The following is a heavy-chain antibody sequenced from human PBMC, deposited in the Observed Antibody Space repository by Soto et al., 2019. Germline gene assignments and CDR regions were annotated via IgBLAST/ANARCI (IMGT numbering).Heavy chain of an antibody. CDR2: IKSKTDGGTT. CDR3: TTTDSWGGWYPDPGNLDY. CDR1: GFTFSNAW. V-gene: IGHV3-15*07. Sequence: GGSLRLSCAASGFTFSNAWMNWVRQAPGKGLEWVGRIKSKTDGGTTDYAAPVKGRFTISRDDSKNTLYLQMNSLKTEDTAVYYCTTTDSWGGWYPDPGNLDYWGQGTLVTVSS. J-gene: IGHJ4*02. D-gene: IGHD2-15*01.